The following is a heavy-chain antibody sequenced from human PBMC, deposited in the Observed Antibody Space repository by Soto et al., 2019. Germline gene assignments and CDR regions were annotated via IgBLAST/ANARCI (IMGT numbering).Heavy chain of an antibody. CDR3: ARSTYDFWSGYSLYYFDY. J-gene: IGHJ4*02. Sequence: GXSVKVSCKASGGTFSSYAISWVRQAPVQGLEWMGGIIPIFGTANYAQKFQGRVTITADKSTSTAYMELSSLRSEDTAVYYCARSTYDFWSGYSLYYFDYWGQGTLVTVSS. CDR2: IIPIFGTA. CDR1: GGTFSSYA. V-gene: IGHV1-69*06. D-gene: IGHD3-3*01.